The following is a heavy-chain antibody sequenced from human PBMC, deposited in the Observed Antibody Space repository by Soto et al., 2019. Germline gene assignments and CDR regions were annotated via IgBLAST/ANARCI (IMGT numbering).Heavy chain of an antibody. CDR3: AKEIGYSCGPFDS. D-gene: IGHD5-18*01. V-gene: IGHV3-11*01. CDR1: GFTFSDYC. Sequence: QVQLVESGGGLVKPGGSLRLSCAASGFTFSDYCMSWIRQAPGKGLEWVSYISSSGSTIYYADSVKGRFTISRDNAKTALYGKMRSRRAADTAVYYCAKEIGYSCGPFDSWGQGTLVTVSS. CDR2: ISSSGSTI. J-gene: IGHJ4*02.